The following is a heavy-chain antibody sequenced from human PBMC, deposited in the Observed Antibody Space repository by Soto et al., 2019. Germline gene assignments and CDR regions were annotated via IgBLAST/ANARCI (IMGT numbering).Heavy chain of an antibody. CDR2: TDPSDSYT. CDR1: GYSFTSYW. J-gene: IGHJ6*02. CDR3: ARLDYYDSSGYHYGMDV. D-gene: IGHD3-22*01. Sequence: GESLKISCKGSGYSFTSYWISWVRQMPGKGLEWMGRTDPSDSYTNYSPSFQGHVTISADKSISTAYLQWSSLKASDTAMYYCARLDYYDSSGYHYGMDVWGQGITVTASS. V-gene: IGHV5-10-1*01.